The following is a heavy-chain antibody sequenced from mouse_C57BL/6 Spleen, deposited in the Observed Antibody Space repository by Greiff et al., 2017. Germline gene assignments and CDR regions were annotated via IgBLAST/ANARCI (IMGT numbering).Heavy chain of an antibody. V-gene: IGHV1-31*01. CDR2: IYPYNGVS. Sequence: VQLKESGPELVKPGASVKISCKASGYSFTGYNMHWVKQSHGNILAWIGYIYPYNGVSSYNQKFKGKATLTVDKSSSTAYMALRSLTSEDSAVYYCASSRLNGYYDAMDYWGQGTSVTGSS. J-gene: IGHJ4*01. CDR3: ASSRLNGYYDAMDY. CDR1: GYSFTGYN. D-gene: IGHD2-2*01.